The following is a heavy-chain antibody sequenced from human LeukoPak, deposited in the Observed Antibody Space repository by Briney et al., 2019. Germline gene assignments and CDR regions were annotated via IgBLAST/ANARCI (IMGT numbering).Heavy chain of an antibody. J-gene: IGHJ4*02. CDR1: AGSISSYY. Sequence: SETLSLTCTVSAGSISSYYWTWIRQPPGKGLEWIGYIYYSGSTNYNPSLKSRVAISLDTSKNQFSLKLSSVTAADTAIYYCARGRPDFWTNFYTYFGDSWGRGTLVTVSS. D-gene: IGHD3/OR15-3a*01. CDR3: ARGRPDFWTNFYTYFGDS. CDR2: IYYSGST. V-gene: IGHV4-59*01.